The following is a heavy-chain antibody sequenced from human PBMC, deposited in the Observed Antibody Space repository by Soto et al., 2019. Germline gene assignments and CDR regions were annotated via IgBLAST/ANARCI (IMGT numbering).Heavy chain of an antibody. V-gene: IGHV4-34*01. Sequence: PSETLSLTCGVYGGSFRNYYRIWVRQPPGKGLEWIGEVNHSGEATYNPSLQSRITISLDTSNNQFSLKMTSVTAADTAMYFCTREERLPRSWFDPWGQGTQVTVSS. D-gene: IGHD3-3*01. CDR2: VNHSGEA. J-gene: IGHJ5*02. CDR1: GGSFRNYY. CDR3: TREERLPRSWFDP.